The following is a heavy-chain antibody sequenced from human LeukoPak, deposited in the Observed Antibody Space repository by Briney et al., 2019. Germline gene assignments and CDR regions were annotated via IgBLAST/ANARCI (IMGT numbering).Heavy chain of an antibody. D-gene: IGHD6-6*01. CDR1: GGSISNYY. J-gene: IGHJ5*02. V-gene: IGHV4-59*01. CDR2: FYQSEKT. Sequence: SETLSLTCTVSGGSISNYYWCWIRQPPGKGLEWLGCFYQSEKTYYNPSLKSRVTISVDTSNNKFSLRVNSVTAADTAVYYCTRDGSSRSLATWGQGTLVTVSS. CDR3: TRDGSSRSLAT.